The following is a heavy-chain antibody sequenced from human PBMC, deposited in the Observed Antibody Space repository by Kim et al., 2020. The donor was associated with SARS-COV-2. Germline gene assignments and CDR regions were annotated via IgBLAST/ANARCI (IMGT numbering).Heavy chain of an antibody. Sequence: ASVKVSCKASGYTFTGYYMHWVRQAPGQELEWMGCINPNSGGTNDAQKFQGWVTMTRDTSISTAYMELSRLRSDDTAVYYCARVSDTAMVYWGQGTLFTVSS. CDR3: ARVSDTAMVY. J-gene: IGHJ4*02. D-gene: IGHD5-18*01. CDR1: GYTFTGYY. V-gene: IGHV1-2*04. CDR2: INPNSGGT.